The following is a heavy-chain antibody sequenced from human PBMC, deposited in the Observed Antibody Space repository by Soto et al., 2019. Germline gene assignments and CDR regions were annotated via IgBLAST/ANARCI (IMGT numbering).Heavy chain of an antibody. CDR2: INSDGSVS. CDR1: GFTFSNYW. D-gene: IGHD2-21*01. CDR3: ARADCVGGTCWLLAVSVYYYMEV. V-gene: IGHV3-74*02. J-gene: IGHJ6*03. Sequence: EVQLVESGGGLVQPGGSLRLSCAASGFTFSNYWMYWVRQAPGKGLEWVSRINSDGSVSSYADSVNRRLTISRHNVKNTPYLQMNGPRAEDTAVCYSARADCVGGTCWLLAVSVYYYMEVWGTGATVTVFS.